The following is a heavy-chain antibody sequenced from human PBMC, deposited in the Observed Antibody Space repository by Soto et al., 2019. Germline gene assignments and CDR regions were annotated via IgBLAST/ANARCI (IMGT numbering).Heavy chain of an antibody. D-gene: IGHD3-22*01. CDR1: GYTFTGYY. J-gene: IGHJ6*04. Sequence: ASVKVSCKASGYTFTGYYMHWVRQAPGQGLEWMGWINPNSGGTNYAQKFQGRVTMTRDTSSSTGYMELSRLRSDDTTVYYCASQPWLWLYGMDVWGKGTTVTVFS. CDR2: INPNSGGT. CDR3: ASQPWLWLYGMDV. V-gene: IGHV1-2*02.